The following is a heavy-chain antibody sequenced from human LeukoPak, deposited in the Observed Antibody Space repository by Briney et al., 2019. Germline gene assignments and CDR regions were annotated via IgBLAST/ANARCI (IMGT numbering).Heavy chain of an antibody. V-gene: IGHV3-33*01. D-gene: IGHD3-9*01. CDR2: IWYDGSNK. J-gene: IGHJ4*02. CDR1: GFTFSSYG. Sequence: GGSLRLSCAASGFTFSSYGMHWVRQAPGKGLEWVAVIWYDGSNKYYADSVKGRFTISRDNSKNTVYLQMNSLRAEDTAVYYCARDVNYDILTGYYKPSYYFDYWGQGTLVTVSS. CDR3: ARDVNYDILTGYYKPSYYFDY.